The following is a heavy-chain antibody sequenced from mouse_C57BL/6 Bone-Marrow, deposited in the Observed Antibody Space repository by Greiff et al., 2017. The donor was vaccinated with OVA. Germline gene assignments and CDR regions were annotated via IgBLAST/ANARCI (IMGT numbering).Heavy chain of an antibody. CDR2: IYPGGGYT. CDR1: GYTFTNYW. CDR3: ARGGAEGWDD. Sequence: VQLQQSGAELVRPGTSVKISCKASGYTFTNYWIGWAKQRPGQGLEWIGVIYPGGGYTNYNEKFKGKATLTTDKSSSTAYMQFSSLTSEDSAICDSARGGAEGWDDWGQGTTLTVSA. D-gene: IGHD1-1*02. V-gene: IGHV1-63*01. J-gene: IGHJ2*01.